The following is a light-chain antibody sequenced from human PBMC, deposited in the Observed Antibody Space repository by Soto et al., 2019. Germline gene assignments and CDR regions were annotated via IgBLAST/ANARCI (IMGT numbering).Light chain of an antibody. J-gene: IGKJ5*01. Sequence: EIVLTQSPGTLSLSPGEGATLSCRASQSISSNYLAWYQQRPGQAPRLLIYGASSRATGIPDRFSGGGSGTDFTLTISRLEPEDFAGYYCQQYSRSSPTTFGQGTRLEIE. V-gene: IGKV3-20*01. CDR3: QQYSRSSPTT. CDR1: QSISSNY. CDR2: GAS.